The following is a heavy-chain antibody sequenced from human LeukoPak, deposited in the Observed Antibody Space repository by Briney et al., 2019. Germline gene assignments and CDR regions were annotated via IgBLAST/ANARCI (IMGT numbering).Heavy chain of an antibody. V-gene: IGHV3-30-3*01. J-gene: IGHJ4*02. D-gene: IGHD6-19*01. CDR3: ARDYTPFTKINSSGWSPYFDY. Sequence: GGSLRLSCAASGFTFSSYAMHWVRQAPGKGLEWVAVISYDGSNKYYADSVKGRFTISRDNSKNTLYLQMNSLRAEDTAVYYCARDYTPFTKINSSGWSPYFDYWGQGTLVTVSS. CDR2: ISYDGSNK. CDR1: GFTFSSYA.